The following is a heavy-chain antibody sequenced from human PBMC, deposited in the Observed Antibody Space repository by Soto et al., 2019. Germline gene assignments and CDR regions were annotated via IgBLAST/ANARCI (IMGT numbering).Heavy chain of an antibody. Sequence: GGPLRLSCAASGFAYTGHTLNCVRQAPGKGLEWVAYIGNTLDTIYYADSVKGRFIISRDDAMKSVFLHMSSLRDDDTAVYYCARGDCSGGSCYGIDVWGRGT. CDR3: ARGDCSGGSCYGIDV. CDR1: GFAYTGHT. V-gene: IGHV3-48*02. D-gene: IGHD2-15*01. J-gene: IGHJ6*02. CDR2: IGNTLDTI.